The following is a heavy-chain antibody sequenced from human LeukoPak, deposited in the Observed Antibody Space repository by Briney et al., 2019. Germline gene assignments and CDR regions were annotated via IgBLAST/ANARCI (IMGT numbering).Heavy chain of an antibody. V-gene: IGHV3-7*01. D-gene: IGHD6-25*01. CDR2: IKQDGSEK. CDR1: GFTFSSYW. CDR3: ARDQRLAAMDV. Sequence: GGSLRLSCAASGFTFSSYWMSWVRQAPGKGLEWVANIKQDGSEKHYVDSVKGRFTISRDNAKNSLYLQMNSLRAEDTAVYYCARDQRLAAMDVWGKGTTVTVSS. J-gene: IGHJ6*03.